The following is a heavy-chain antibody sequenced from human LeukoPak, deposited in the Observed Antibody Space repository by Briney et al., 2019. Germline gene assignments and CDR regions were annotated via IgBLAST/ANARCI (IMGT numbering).Heavy chain of an antibody. CDR1: GDSVSSNSAA. D-gene: IGHD2-2*01. CDR3: ARGGVLWYQLPRGWFDP. CDR2: TYYRSKWYN. J-gene: IGHJ5*02. Sequence: SQTLSLTCAISGDSVSSNSAAWNWIRQSPSRGLEWLGRTYYRSKWYNDYAVSVKSRITINPDTSKNQFSLQLNSVTPEDTAVYYCARGGVLWYQLPRGWFDPWGQGTLVTVSS. V-gene: IGHV6-1*01.